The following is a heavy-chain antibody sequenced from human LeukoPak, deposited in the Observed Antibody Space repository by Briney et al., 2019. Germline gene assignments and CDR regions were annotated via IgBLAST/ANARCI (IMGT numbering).Heavy chain of an antibody. V-gene: IGHV1-18*01. D-gene: IGHD3-22*01. CDR2: ISAYNGNT. Sequence: GASVKVSCKASGYTFTSYGISWVRQAPGQGLEWMGWISAYNGNTNYARKLQGRVTMTTDTSTSTAYMELRSLRSDDTAVYYCARVFEDYYDSSGYYDDYWGQGTLVTVSS. CDR1: GYTFTSYG. CDR3: ARVFEDYYDSSGYYDDY. J-gene: IGHJ4*02.